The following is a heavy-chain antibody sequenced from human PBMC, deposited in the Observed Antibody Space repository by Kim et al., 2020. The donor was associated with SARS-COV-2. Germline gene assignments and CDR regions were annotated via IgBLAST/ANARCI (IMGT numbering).Heavy chain of an antibody. V-gene: IGHV1-46*01. Sequence: QKFQGRVTMTRDTSASTVYMELSSLRSEDTAVYYCARGTMVRGVIDGFDYWGQGTLVTVSS. D-gene: IGHD3-10*01. J-gene: IGHJ4*02. CDR3: ARGTMVRGVIDGFDY.